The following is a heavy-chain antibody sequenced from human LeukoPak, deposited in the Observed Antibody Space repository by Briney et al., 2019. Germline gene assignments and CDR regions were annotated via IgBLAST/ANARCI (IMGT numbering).Heavy chain of an antibody. V-gene: IGHV3-30*18. CDR2: ISYDGSNK. CDR1: GFTFSSYG. Sequence: GGSLRLSCAASGFTFSSYGMHWVRQAPGKGLEWVAVISYDGSNKYYADSVKGRFTISRDNSKNTLYLQMSSLRAEDTAVYWCAKQSSSWSHSYNWFDPWGQGTLVTVSS. D-gene: IGHD6-13*01. CDR3: AKQSSSWSHSYNWFDP. J-gene: IGHJ5*02.